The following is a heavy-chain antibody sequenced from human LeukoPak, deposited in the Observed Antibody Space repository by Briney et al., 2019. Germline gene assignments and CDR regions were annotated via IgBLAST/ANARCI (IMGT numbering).Heavy chain of an antibody. J-gene: IGHJ4*02. CDR1: GGSISIYY. V-gene: IGHV4-4*07. Sequence: PSETLSLTCTVSGGSISIYYWSWIRQPAGKGLEWIGRIYNDGNTNYNPSLKSRVTMSVDTSKNQFSLKLSSVTAADTAVYYCAREAFGGVIAPCFDYWGQGTLVTVSS. D-gene: IGHD3-16*02. CDR3: AREAFGGVIAPCFDY. CDR2: IYNDGNT.